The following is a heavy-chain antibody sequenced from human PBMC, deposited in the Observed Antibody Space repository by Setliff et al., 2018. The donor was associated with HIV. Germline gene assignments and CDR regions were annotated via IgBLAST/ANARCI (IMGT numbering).Heavy chain of an antibody. CDR3: TRHSTDPWSLLDY. CDR2: IHYSGIT. V-gene: IGHV4-59*11. Sequence: SETLSLTCTVSRDSINGHWWSWIRQPPGKGLEWIGSIHYSGITHYNPSLKSRLTMSVDTSKNQVSLKLTSVTAADTAVYYCTRHSTDPWSLLDYWGQGTLVTVSS. D-gene: IGHD4-4*01. J-gene: IGHJ4*02. CDR1: RDSINGHW.